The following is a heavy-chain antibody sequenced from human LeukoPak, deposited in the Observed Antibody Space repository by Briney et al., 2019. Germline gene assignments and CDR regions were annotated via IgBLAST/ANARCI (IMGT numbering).Heavy chain of an antibody. Sequence: PSETQSLTCTVSGGSISSYYWSWIRQPPGKGLEWIGYIYTSGSTNYNPSLTSRVTISVDTSKNQFSLKLSSVTAADTAVYYCARLARKQWLRFYYYYYTDVWGKGTTVTVSS. CDR3: ARLARKQWLRFYYYYYTDV. V-gene: IGHV4-4*09. CDR2: IYTSGST. CDR1: GGSISSYY. D-gene: IGHD5-12*01. J-gene: IGHJ6*03.